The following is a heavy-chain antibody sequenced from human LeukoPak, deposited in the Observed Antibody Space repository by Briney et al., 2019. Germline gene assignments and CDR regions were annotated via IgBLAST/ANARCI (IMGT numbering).Heavy chain of an antibody. CDR1: GYTFTGYY. D-gene: IGHD6-13*01. V-gene: IGHV1-2*02. Sequence: ASVKVSCKASGYTFTGYYMHWVRQAPGQGLEWMGWINPNSGGTNYAQKFQGRVTMTRDTSISTAYMELSRLRSDDTAVYYCARDGLPSIAARAPGDYWGQGTLVTVSS. CDR3: ARDGLPSIAARAPGDY. CDR2: INPNSGGT. J-gene: IGHJ4*02.